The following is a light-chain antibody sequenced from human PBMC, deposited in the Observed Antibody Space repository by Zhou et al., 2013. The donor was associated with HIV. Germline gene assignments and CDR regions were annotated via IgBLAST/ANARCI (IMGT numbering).Light chain of an antibody. CDR1: QSISNW. CDR2: KAS. J-gene: IGKJ1*01. Sequence: DIQMTQSPSTLSASVGDRVTITCRASQSISNWLAWYQQKPGKAPKLLIFKASFLESGVPSRFSATGSGTDFTLTISSLQPEDFATYYCQQSYSTLWTFGQGTKVSIK. V-gene: IGKV1-5*03. CDR3: QQSYSTLWT.